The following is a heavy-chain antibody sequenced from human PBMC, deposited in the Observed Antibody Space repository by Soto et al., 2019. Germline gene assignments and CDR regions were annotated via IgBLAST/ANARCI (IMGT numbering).Heavy chain of an antibody. CDR3: AKDGSPKFDY. D-gene: IGHD1-26*01. CDR2: MSYDGSNE. CDR1: GFTFSHYA. J-gene: IGHJ4*02. V-gene: IGHV3-30*18. Sequence: QVQLVESGGGVVQPGRSLRLSCAASGFTFSHYAMHWVRQAPGKGLEWVALMSYDGSNEYYADSVKGRFSISRDNSKNTLYLQMNSLRSEDTAVYYCAKDGSPKFDYWGQETLVTVSS.